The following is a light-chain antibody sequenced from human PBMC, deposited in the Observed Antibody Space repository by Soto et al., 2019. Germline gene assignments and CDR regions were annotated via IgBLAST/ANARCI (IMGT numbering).Light chain of an antibody. CDR1: QSVRSN. CDR2: GAS. Sequence: EIVMTQSPATMSVSPGERATLSCRASQSVRSNLAWYQQKPGQAPRLLIYGASTRATGIPARFSGSGSGTDFTLTISSLEPEDSAVYYCQQRSDRLPITFGQGTRLEN. CDR3: QQRSDRLPIT. J-gene: IGKJ5*01. V-gene: IGKV3-15*01.